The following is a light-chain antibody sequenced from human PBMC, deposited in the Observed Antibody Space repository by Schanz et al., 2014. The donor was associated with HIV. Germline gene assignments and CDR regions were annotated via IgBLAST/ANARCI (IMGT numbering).Light chain of an antibody. CDR1: QDVSSS. V-gene: IGKV3-15*01. Sequence: EIVMTQSPATLSVSPGERATLSCRASQDVSSSLDWYQQRPGQPPRLLIMRASTRAPGIPARFRASGSGTEFTLTISSLQSEDFAVYYCQQYNNWPWTFGQGTKVEIK. J-gene: IGKJ1*01. CDR3: QQYNNWPWT. CDR2: RAS.